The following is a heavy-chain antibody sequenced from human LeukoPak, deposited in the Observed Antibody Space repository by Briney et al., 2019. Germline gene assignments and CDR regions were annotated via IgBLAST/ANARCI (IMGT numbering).Heavy chain of an antibody. V-gene: IGHV1-2*02. Sequence: ASVKVSCKASGYTFTGYYMHWVRQAPGQGLEWMGWINPNSGGTNYAQKFQGRVTMTRDTSISTAYMELSRLRSDDTAVYYCARDWSEEYCGGDCFWYYYYGMDVWGQGTTVTVSS. CDR3: ARDWSEEYCGGDCFWYYYYGMDV. D-gene: IGHD2-21*02. CDR1: GYTFTGYY. CDR2: INPNSGGT. J-gene: IGHJ6*02.